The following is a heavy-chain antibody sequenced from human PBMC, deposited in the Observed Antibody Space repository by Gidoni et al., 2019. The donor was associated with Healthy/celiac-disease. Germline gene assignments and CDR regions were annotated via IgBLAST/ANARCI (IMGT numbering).Heavy chain of an antibody. CDR1: GFTFSSDA. D-gene: IGHD5-12*01. J-gene: IGHJ4*02. Sequence: EVQLFASGGGLVQPGGSLRLSCAASGFTFSSDAMSWVRQAPGKGLEWCSAISGSGGSTYYADSVKGRCTISRDNAKNTLYLQMNSLRAEDTAVYYCVKDRDIVATTFDYWGQGTLVTVSS. V-gene: IGHV3-23*01. CDR3: VKDRDIVATTFDY. CDR2: ISGSGGST.